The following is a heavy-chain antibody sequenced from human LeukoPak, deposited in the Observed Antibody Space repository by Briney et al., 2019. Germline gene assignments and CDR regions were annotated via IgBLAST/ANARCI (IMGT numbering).Heavy chain of an antibody. D-gene: IGHD2-2*02. CDR1: GYTLTGYY. V-gene: IGHV1-2*02. CDR2: INPNSGGT. Sequence: ASVKVSCKASGYTLTGYYMHWVRQAPGQGLEWMGWINPNSGGTNYAQKFQGRVTMTRDTSISTAYMELSRLRSDDTAVYYCARDNGGDIVVVPAAILLYGMDVWGQGTTVTVSS. J-gene: IGHJ6*02. CDR3: ARDNGGDIVVVPAAILLYGMDV.